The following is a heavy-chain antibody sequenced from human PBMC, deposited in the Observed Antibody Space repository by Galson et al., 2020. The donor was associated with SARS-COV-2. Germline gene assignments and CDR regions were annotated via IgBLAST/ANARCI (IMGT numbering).Heavy chain of an antibody. CDR2: ISYDGSNK. Sequence: GESLKISCAASGFTFSSYAMHWVRQAPGKGLEGVAVISYDGSNKYYADSVKGRFTISRDNSKNTLYLQMNSLRAEDTAVYYCARDGGGSYYGWFDPWGQGTLVTVSS. CDR1: GFTFSSYA. CDR3: ARDGGGSYYGWFDP. J-gene: IGHJ5*02. D-gene: IGHD1-26*01. V-gene: IGHV3-30*04.